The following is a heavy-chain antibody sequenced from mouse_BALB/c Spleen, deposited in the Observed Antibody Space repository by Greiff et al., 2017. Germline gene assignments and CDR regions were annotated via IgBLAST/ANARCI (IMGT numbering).Heavy chain of an antibody. CDR2: ISSGSSTI. Sequence: EVQLQQSGGGLVQPGGSRKLSCAASGFTFSSFGMHWVRQAPEKGLEWVAYISSGSSTIYYADTVKGRFTISRDNPKNTLFLQMTSLRSEDTAMYYCASLYGSSYGGYAMDYWGQGTSVTVSS. J-gene: IGHJ4*01. V-gene: IGHV5-17*02. CDR3: ASLYGSSYGGYAMDY. D-gene: IGHD1-1*01. CDR1: GFTFSSFG.